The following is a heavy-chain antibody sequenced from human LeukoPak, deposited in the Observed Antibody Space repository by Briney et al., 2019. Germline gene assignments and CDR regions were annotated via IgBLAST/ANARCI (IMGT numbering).Heavy chain of an antibody. CDR2: ISSSSSAI. Sequence: GGSLRLSCAASGFTFSRFGMNWVRQAPGKGLEWISYISSSSSAIYYADSVKGRFTISRDNAKNSLYLQMSSLRDEDTAVYYRAQEGGTDHWGQGTLVTVSS. D-gene: IGHD2-15*01. J-gene: IGHJ4*02. V-gene: IGHV3-48*02. CDR3: AQEGGTDH. CDR1: GFTFSRFG.